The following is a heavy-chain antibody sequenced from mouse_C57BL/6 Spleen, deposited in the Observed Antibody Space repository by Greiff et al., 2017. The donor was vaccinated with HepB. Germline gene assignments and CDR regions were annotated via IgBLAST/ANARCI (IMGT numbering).Heavy chain of an antibody. CDR1: GFTFSDYG. CDR2: ISSGSSTI. V-gene: IGHV5-17*01. D-gene: IGHD1-1*01. Sequence: EVKLVESGGGLVKPGGSLKLSCAASGFTFSDYGMHWVRQAPEKGLEWVAYISSGSSTIYYADTVKGRFTISRDNAKNTLFLQMTSLRSEDTAMYYCARGYGSYWYFDVWGTGTTVTVSS. J-gene: IGHJ1*03. CDR3: ARGYGSYWYFDV.